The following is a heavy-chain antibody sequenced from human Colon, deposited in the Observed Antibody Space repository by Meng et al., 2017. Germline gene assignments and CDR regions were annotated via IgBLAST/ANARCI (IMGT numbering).Heavy chain of an antibody. J-gene: IGHJ4*02. CDR1: GASAARNRAL. Sequence: GPLRGRPPPRLPPTSPSHGASAARNRALLHWVRQSPSRSLELLRQTYYRSEWQNHYGVSVKSRITINADTSRNHFSLHLNSVAPEDTAVYYCTTWYGEYWGQGTLVPSPQ. CDR3: TTWYGEY. V-gene: IGHV6-1*01. CDR2: TYYRSEWQN. D-gene: IGHD3-10*01.